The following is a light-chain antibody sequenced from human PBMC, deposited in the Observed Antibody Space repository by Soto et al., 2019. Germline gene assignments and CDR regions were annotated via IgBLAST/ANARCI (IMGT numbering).Light chain of an antibody. Sequence: EIVLTQSPGTLSLSPGERATLSCRASQSVSSRYLAWYQQKPGQAPRLLIYDASSRDTGIPDRFSGSGSGTDFTLPISILEPEDFAVYYCQQYGSSPPITFGPGTKVDIK. J-gene: IGKJ3*01. V-gene: IGKV3-20*01. CDR2: DAS. CDR3: QQYGSSPPIT. CDR1: QSVSSRY.